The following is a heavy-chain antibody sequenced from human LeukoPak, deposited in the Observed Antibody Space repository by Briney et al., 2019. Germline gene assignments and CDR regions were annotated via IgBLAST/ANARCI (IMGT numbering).Heavy chain of an antibody. Sequence: GGSLRLSCAASGFTFSSYWMSWVRQAPGKGLEWVANIKQDGSEKYYVDSVKGRFTISRDNAKNSLYLQMNSLRAEDTAVYYCASNILTGYYGFTGFDYWGQGTLVTVSS. J-gene: IGHJ4*02. CDR3: ASNILTGYYGFTGFDY. V-gene: IGHV3-7*01. CDR2: IKQDGSEK. CDR1: GFTFSSYW. D-gene: IGHD3-9*01.